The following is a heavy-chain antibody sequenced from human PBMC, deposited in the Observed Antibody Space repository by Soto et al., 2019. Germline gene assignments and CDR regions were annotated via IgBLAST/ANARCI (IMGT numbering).Heavy chain of an antibody. CDR2: ISYDGSNK. J-gene: IGHJ4*02. CDR1: GFTFSSYA. CDR3: ARVNSDLYYFAY. V-gene: IGHV3-30-3*01. D-gene: IGHD2-21*02. Sequence: GGSLRLSCAASGFTFSSYAMHWVRQAPGKGLEWVAVISYDGSNKYYADSVKGRFTISRDNSKNTLYLQMNSLRAEDTAVYYCARVNSDLYYFAYWGQGSLVTVSS.